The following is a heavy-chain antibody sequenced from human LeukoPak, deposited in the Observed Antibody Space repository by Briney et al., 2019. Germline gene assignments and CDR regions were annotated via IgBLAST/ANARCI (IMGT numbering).Heavy chain of an antibody. D-gene: IGHD3-22*01. CDR1: GGTFSSYA. CDR2: IIPILGIA. V-gene: IGHV1-69*04. Sequence: GASVKASRKASGGTFSSYAISWVRQAPGQGLEWMGRIIPILGIANYAQKFQGRVTITADKSTSTAYMELSSLRSEDTAVYYCARVGTYNYYDSSGYYGYWGQGTLVTVPS. CDR3: ARVGTYNYYDSSGYYGY. J-gene: IGHJ4*02.